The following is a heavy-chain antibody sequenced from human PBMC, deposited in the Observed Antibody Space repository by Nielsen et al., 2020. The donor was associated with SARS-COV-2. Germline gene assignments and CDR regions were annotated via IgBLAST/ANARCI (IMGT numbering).Heavy chain of an antibody. Sequence: KVSCKGSGYSFTSYWISWVRQMPGKGLEWMGRIDPSDSYTNYSPSFQGHVTISADKSISTAYLQWSSLKASDTAMYYCARHDYGSGSYYPDYWGQGTLVTVSS. J-gene: IGHJ4*02. CDR3: ARHDYGSGSYYPDY. V-gene: IGHV5-10-1*01. CDR2: IDPSDSYT. CDR1: GYSFTSYW. D-gene: IGHD3-10*01.